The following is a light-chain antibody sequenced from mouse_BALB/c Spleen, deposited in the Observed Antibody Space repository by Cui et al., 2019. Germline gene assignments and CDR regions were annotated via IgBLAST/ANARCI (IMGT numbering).Light chain of an antibody. CDR1: SRVSY. J-gene: IGKJ5*01. Sequence: QTVLSQSPAILSASPGEKVTMTCRASSRVSYMHWYQQKPGSSPKPWIYATSNLASGVPARFSGSGSGTSYSLTISRVEAEDAATYYCQQWSSNPLTFGAGTKLELK. V-gene: IGKV4-72*01. CDR2: ATS. CDR3: QQWSSNPLT.